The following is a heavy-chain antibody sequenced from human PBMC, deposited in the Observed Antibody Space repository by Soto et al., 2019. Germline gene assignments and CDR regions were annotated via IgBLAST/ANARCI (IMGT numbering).Heavy chain of an antibody. CDR3: ARDLWGYCGDDCYPLDV. D-gene: IGHD2-21*02. V-gene: IGHV4-59*01. CDR2: MYNTGST. CDR1: GGSISSYY. J-gene: IGHJ6*02. Sequence: SETLSLTCTVSGGSISSYYWSWIRQPPGKGLEWIGYMYNTGSTIYNPSLKRRVTISVDTSKNQFSLKLNSVTAADTAVYYCARDLWGYCGDDCYPLDVWGQGTTVTVSS.